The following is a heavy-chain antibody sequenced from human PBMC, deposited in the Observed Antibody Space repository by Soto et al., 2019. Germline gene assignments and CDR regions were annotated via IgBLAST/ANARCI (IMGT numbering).Heavy chain of an antibody. J-gene: IGHJ4*02. D-gene: IGHD1-26*01. CDR3: AHAYGGRSLY. CDR2: IYWDDTT. Sequence: QITLKESGPTLVKPTQTLTLTCTFSGFSLTTDRVGVGWIRQPPGEALEWLAVIYWDDTTTYRPSPESRITITKETSKNPVALTMTNLGSGDTATYYCAHAYGGRSLYWGQGTLVTVSS. V-gene: IGHV2-5*02. CDR1: GFSLTTDRVG.